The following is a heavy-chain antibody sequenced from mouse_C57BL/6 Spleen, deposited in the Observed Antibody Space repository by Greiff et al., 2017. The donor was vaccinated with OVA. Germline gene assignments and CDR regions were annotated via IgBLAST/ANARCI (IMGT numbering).Heavy chain of an antibody. CDR1: GFTFSDYY. CDR3: ARELTGTGWYFDV. V-gene: IGHV5-16*01. D-gene: IGHD4-1*01. CDR2: INYDGSST. Sequence: EVKLMESEGGLVQPGSSMKLSCTASGFTFSDYYMAWVRQVPEKGLEWVANINYDGSSTYYLDSLKSRFIISRDNAKNILYLQMSSLKSEDTATYYCARELTGTGWYFDVWGTGTTGTVSS. J-gene: IGHJ1*03.